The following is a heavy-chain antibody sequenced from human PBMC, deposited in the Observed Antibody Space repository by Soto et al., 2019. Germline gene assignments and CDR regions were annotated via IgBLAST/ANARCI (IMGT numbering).Heavy chain of an antibody. Sequence: KPSETLSLTCTVSGDSISNYYWSWIRQPPRKGLEWIGYIHYSGSTNYNPSLRSRVAMSVDASKNQFSLKLSSVTAADTAVYYCARAPRATVTTFDYWGQGTLVTVSS. CDR3: ARAPRATVTTFDY. J-gene: IGHJ4*02. D-gene: IGHD4-4*01. CDR1: GDSISNYY. V-gene: IGHV4-59*01. CDR2: IHYSGST.